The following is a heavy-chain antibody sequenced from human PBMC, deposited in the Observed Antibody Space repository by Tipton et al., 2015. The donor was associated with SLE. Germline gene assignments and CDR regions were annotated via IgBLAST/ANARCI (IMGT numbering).Heavy chain of an antibody. V-gene: IGHV3-7*01. CDR2: IKQDGSEK. D-gene: IGHD2-2*01. Sequence: SLRLSCAASGFTFSSYWMSWVRPAPGKGLEWVANIKQDGSEKYYVDSVKGQFTISRDNAKNSLYLQMNSLRAEDTAVYYCARGTGCSSTSCANWFDPWGQGTLVTVSS. CDR1: GFTFSSYW. J-gene: IGHJ5*02. CDR3: ARGTGCSSTSCANWFDP.